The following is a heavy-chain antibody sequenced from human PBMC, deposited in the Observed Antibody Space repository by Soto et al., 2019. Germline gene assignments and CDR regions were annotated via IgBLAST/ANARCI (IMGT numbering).Heavy chain of an antibody. CDR1: GFTFSSYA. Sequence: PGGSLRLSCAASGFTFSSYAVSWVRQAPGKGLEWVSAISGSGGSTYYADSVKGRFTISRDNSKNTLYLQMNSLRAEDTAVYYCAKDFFSGYYDSSGYPTPDYWGQGTQVTVSS. J-gene: IGHJ4*02. CDR3: AKDFFSGYYDSSGYPTPDY. CDR2: ISGSGGST. D-gene: IGHD3-22*01. V-gene: IGHV3-23*01.